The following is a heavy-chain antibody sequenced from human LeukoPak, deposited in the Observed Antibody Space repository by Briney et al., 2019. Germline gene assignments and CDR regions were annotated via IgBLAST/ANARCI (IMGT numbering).Heavy chain of an antibody. J-gene: IGHJ6*02. CDR2: INHSGST. CDR1: GGSFSGYY. V-gene: IGHV4-34*01. Sequence: PSETLSLTCAVYGGSFSGYYWSWIRQPPGKGLEWIGEINHSGSTNYNPSLKSRVTISVDTSKNQFSRKLSSVTAADTAVYYCASQHSSSWYGGMDVWGQGTTVPVSS. CDR3: ASQHSSSWYGGMDV. D-gene: IGHD6-13*01.